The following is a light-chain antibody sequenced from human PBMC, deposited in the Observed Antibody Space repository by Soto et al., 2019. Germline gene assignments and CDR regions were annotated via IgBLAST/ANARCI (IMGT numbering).Light chain of an antibody. CDR2: DND. J-gene: IGLJ2*01. Sequence: QSVLSQPPSVSAAPGQKVTISCSGSNSNIGNNYVSWYQQLPGTVPKLLIYDNDKRPSGIADRFSGSKSGTSATLGITGLQTGDEADYYCGTWDSSLTVVLFGGVTKVPVL. CDR3: GTWDSSLTVVL. V-gene: IGLV1-51*01. CDR1: NSNIGNNY.